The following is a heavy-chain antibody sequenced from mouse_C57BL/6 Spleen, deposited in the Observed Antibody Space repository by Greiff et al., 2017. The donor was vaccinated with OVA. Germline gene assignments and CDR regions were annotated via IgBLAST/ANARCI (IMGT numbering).Heavy chain of an antibody. D-gene: IGHD1-1*01. CDR3: AREGYYGSSEGFDY. V-gene: IGHV1-64*01. Sequence: QVQLKQPGAELVKPGASVKLSCKASGYTFTSYWMHWVKQRPGQGLEWIGMIHPNSGSTNYNEKFKSKATLTVDKSSSTAYMQLSSLTSEDSAVYYCAREGYYGSSEGFDYWGQGTTLTVSS. CDR2: IHPNSGST. J-gene: IGHJ2*01. CDR1: GYTFTSYW.